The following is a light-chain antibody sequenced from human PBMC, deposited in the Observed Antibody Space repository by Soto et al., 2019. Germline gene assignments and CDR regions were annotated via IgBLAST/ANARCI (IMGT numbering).Light chain of an antibody. Sequence: QLVLTQSPSASASLGASVKLTCTLRSVHSSYTIAWHQQQPEKAPRYLMKLNRDGSHTKGDGIPDRFSGYSSGAERYLTISSLQSEEEADYYCQTWGTGFHVFGTGTKLIVL. V-gene: IGLV4-69*01. CDR1: SVHSSYT. J-gene: IGLJ1*01. CDR3: QTWGTGFHV. CDR2: LNRDGSH.